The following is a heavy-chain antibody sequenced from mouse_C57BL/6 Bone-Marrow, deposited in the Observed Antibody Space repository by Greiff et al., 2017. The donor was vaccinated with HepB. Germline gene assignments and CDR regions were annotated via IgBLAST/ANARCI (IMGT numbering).Heavy chain of an antibody. Sequence: QVQLQHSGPELVKPGASVKLSCKASGYTFTSYDINWVKQRPGQGLEWIGWIYPRDGSTKYNEKFKGKATLTVDTSSSTAYMELHSLTSEDSAVYFCGVWTFAYWGQGTLVTVSA. J-gene: IGHJ3*01. CDR3: GVWTFAY. CDR2: IYPRDGST. V-gene: IGHV1-85*01. D-gene: IGHD2-10*02. CDR1: GYTFTSYD.